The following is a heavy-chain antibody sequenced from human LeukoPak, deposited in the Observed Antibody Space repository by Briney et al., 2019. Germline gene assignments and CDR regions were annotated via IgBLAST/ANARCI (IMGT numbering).Heavy chain of an antibody. V-gene: IGHV3-23*01. Sequence: PGRSLRLSCTASGFTFKDYAMYWVRQAPGKGLEWVSAISGSGGSTYYADSVKGRFTISRDNSKNTLYLQMNSLRAEDTAVYYCAKDRPQWLVRYYFDYWGQGTLVTVSS. CDR1: GFTFKDYA. J-gene: IGHJ4*02. D-gene: IGHD6-19*01. CDR2: ISGSGGST. CDR3: AKDRPQWLVRYYFDY.